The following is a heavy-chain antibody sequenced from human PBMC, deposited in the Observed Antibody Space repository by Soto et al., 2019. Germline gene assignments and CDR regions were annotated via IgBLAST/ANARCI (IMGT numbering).Heavy chain of an antibody. Sequence: LRLSCAASGFTLRNYEMNWVRQAPGKGLEWISKISGSNNNIYYADSVRGRFTISRDNAKNSLYLQMNSLRAEDTAIYYCASERLCGADCYFFDNWGQGTQVTVSS. V-gene: IGHV3-48*03. CDR3: ASERLCGADCYFFDN. J-gene: IGHJ4*02. D-gene: IGHD2-21*02. CDR1: GFTLRNYE. CDR2: ISGSNNNI.